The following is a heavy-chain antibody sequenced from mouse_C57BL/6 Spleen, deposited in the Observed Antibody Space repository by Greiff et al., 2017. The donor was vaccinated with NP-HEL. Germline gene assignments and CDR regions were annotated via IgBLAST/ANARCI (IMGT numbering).Heavy chain of an antibody. V-gene: IGHV1-47*01. J-gene: IGHJ3*01. Sequence: VQGVESGAELVKPGASVKMSCKASGYTFTTYPIEWMKQNHGKSLEWIGNFHPYNDDTKYNEKFKGKATLTVEKSSSTVYLELSRLTSDDSAVYYCARGPDSSGPWFAYWGQGTLVTVSA. D-gene: IGHD3-2*02. CDR2: FHPYNDDT. CDR1: GYTFTTYP. CDR3: ARGPDSSGPWFAY.